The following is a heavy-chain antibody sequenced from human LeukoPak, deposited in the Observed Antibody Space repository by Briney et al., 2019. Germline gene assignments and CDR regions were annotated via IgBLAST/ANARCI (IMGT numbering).Heavy chain of an antibody. CDR3: ARRPMVRGVNTGFDP. J-gene: IGHJ5*02. CDR2: INHSGST. V-gene: IGHV4-34*01. D-gene: IGHD3-10*01. Sequence: SETLSLTCAVYGGSFSGYYWSWIRQPPGKGLEWIGEINHSGSTNYNPSLKSRVTISVDTSKNQFSLKLSSVTAADTAVYYCARRPMVRGVNTGFDPWGQGTLVTASS. CDR1: GGSFSGYY.